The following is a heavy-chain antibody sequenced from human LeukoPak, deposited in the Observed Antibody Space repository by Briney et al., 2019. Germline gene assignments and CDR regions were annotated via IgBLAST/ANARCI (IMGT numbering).Heavy chain of an antibody. CDR1: GGSISSYX. D-gene: IGHD2-21*01. V-gene: IGHV4-59*12. CDR3: AREVWSAFDI. CDR2: IYYSGST. J-gene: IGHJ3*02. Sequence: SETLSLTCTVSGGSISSYXXSWIXQPXGXXXXWIGYIYYSGSTNYNPSLKSRVTISVDTSKNQFSLKLSSVTAADTAVYYCAREVWSAFDIWGQGTMVTVSS.